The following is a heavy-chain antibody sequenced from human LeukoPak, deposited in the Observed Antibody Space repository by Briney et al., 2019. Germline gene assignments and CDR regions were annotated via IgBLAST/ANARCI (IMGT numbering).Heavy chain of an antibody. CDR1: GFTFSSYG. Sequence: GGSLRLSCAASGFTFSSYGMHWVRQAPGKGLEWVAVISYDGSNKYYADSVKGRFTISRDTSKNTLYMQMNNLRVEDTALYYCVKGFHFDWWGQGTLVTVSS. CDR2: ISYDGSNK. V-gene: IGHV3-30*18. J-gene: IGHJ4*02. CDR3: VKGFHFDW.